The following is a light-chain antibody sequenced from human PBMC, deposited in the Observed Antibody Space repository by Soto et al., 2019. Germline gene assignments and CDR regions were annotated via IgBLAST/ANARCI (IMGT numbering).Light chain of an antibody. CDR2: GAS. V-gene: IGKV3-20*01. J-gene: IGKJ1*01. CDR1: QSVSSSY. CDR3: QQYGSSPRT. Sequence: ENVLTQSPGTLSLSPGERATLSCRAIQSVSSSYLAWYQQKPGQAPRLLIYGASSRATGIPDRFSGSGSGTDFTLTISRLEPEDFAVYYCQQYGSSPRTFGQGTKVDIK.